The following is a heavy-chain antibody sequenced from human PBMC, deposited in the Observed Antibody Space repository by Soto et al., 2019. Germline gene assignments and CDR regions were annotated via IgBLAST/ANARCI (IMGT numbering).Heavy chain of an antibody. CDR3: ARDVNYYDSSGYPHRSFDY. Sequence: GASVKVSCKASGYTFTSYGISWVRQAPGQGLEWMGWISAYNGNTNYAQKLQGRVTMTTDTSTSTAYMELRSLRSDDTAVYYCARDVNYYDSSGYPHRSFDYWGQGTLVTVSS. CDR1: GYTFTSYG. D-gene: IGHD3-22*01. J-gene: IGHJ4*02. V-gene: IGHV1-18*01. CDR2: ISAYNGNT.